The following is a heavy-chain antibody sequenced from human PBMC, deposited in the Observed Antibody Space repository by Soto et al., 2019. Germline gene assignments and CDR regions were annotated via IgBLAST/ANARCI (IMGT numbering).Heavy chain of an antibody. CDR1: GGSFSGYY. D-gene: IGHD5-18*01. V-gene: IGHV4-34*01. Sequence: SETLSLTCAVYGGSFSGYYWSWIRQPPGKGLEWIGEINHSGSTNYNPSLKSRVTISVDTSKNQFSLKLSSVTAADTAVYYCARASRRGYSYVVRYDAFDIWGQGTMVTVSS. CDR2: INHSGST. J-gene: IGHJ3*02. CDR3: ARASRRGYSYVVRYDAFDI.